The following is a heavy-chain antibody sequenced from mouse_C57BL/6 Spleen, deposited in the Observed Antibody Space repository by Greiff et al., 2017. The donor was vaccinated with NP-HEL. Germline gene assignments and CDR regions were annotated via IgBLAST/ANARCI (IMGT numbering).Heavy chain of an antibody. V-gene: IGHV1-80*01. CDR3: ARAGMIYYYGGGDY. Sequence: QVQLQQSGAELVKPGASVKISCKASGYAFSSYWMNWVKQRPGKGLEWIGQIYPGDGDTNYNGKFKGKATLTADKSSSTAYMQLSSLTSEDSAVYYCARAGMIYYYGGGDYWGKGTTLTVSS. J-gene: IGHJ2*01. CDR2: IYPGDGDT. D-gene: IGHD1-1*01. CDR1: GYAFSSYW.